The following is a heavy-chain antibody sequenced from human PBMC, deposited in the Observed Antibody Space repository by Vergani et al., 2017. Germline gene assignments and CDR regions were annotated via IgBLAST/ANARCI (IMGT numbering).Heavy chain of an antibody. CDR1: GFTLSNFG. CDR2: IRNGGRDT. J-gene: IGHJ3*01. Sequence: AQLVESGGGVVQPGGSLNLSCEASGFTLSNFGIHWVRQAPGKGLQWVSFIRNGGRDTYYADSLKGRFTISRDDSKNMLYLQMNSLRAEDTAVYYCAKICSGISCYIDEAFDLWGQGTLVSVSS. CDR3: AKICSGISCYIDEAFDL. D-gene: IGHD2-2*02. V-gene: IGHV3-30*02.